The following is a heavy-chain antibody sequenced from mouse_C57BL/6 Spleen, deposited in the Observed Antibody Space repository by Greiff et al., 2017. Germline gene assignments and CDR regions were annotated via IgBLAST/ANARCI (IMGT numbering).Heavy chain of an antibody. CDR2: LHPSDSDT. D-gene: IGHD3-2*02. CDR3: AIGESSGYPFAY. V-gene: IGHV1-74*01. J-gene: IGHJ3*01. CDR1: GYTFTSYW. Sequence: QVQLQQPGAELVKPGASVKVSCKASGYTFTSYWMHWVKQRPGQGLEWIGRLHPSDSDTNYNQKFKGKATLPVDKSSSTAYMQLSSLTSEDSAVYCCAIGESSGYPFAYWGQGTLVTVSA.